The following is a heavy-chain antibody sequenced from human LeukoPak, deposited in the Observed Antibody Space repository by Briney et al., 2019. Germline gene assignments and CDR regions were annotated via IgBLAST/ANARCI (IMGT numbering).Heavy chain of an antibody. J-gene: IGHJ4*02. D-gene: IGHD3-22*01. V-gene: IGHV4-4*07. Sequence: SETLSLTCTVSGGSISGYYWSWIRQPAGKGLEWIGRIYTSGSTNYNPSLKSRVTMSVDTSKNQFSLKLSSVTAADTAVYYCARGSYDSSGYYPYYFDYWGQGTLVTVSS. CDR1: GGSISGYY. CDR3: ARGSYDSSGYYPYYFDY. CDR2: IYTSGST.